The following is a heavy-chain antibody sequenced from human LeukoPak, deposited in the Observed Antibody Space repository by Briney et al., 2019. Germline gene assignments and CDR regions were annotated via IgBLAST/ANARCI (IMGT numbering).Heavy chain of an antibody. D-gene: IGHD3-22*01. Sequence: SETLSLTCAVSGGSISSSNWWSWVRQPPGKGLEWIGEIYHSGSTNYNPSLKSRVTISVDKSKNQFSLKLSSVTAADTAVYHCARGSTMIVVVGDAFDIWGQGTMVTVSS. CDR1: GGSISSSNW. CDR3: ARGSTMIVVVGDAFDI. CDR2: IYHSGST. V-gene: IGHV4-4*02. J-gene: IGHJ3*02.